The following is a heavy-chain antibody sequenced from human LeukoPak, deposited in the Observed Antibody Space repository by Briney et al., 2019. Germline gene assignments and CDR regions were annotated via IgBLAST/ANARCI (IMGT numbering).Heavy chain of an antibody. Sequence: ASVKVSCKASGYTFINHWMHWVRQAPGQGLECVGLINPTGITTLYAQKFQGRITLTRDMSATTDYMELSSLTSEDTAVYYCARDNSVGGIAWWFDPWGQGILVTVSS. D-gene: IGHD1-26*01. J-gene: IGHJ5*02. V-gene: IGHV1-46*01. CDR2: INPTGITT. CDR3: ARDNSVGGIAWWFDP. CDR1: GYTFINHW.